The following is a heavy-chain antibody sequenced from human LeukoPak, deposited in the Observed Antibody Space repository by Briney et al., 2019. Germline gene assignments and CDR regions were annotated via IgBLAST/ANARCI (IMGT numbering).Heavy chain of an antibody. D-gene: IGHD3-22*01. CDR2: INYSGST. Sequence: SGTLSLTCTVSGGSISGYYWHWIRQPPGMGLEWIGYINYSGSTDYKPSLKSRVTISLHTSNNQDSLNLRSVTAADTAVDYCAREYSSFEYWGQGILVTVSS. J-gene: IGHJ4*02. CDR3: AREYSSFEY. V-gene: IGHV4-59*01. CDR1: GGSISGYY.